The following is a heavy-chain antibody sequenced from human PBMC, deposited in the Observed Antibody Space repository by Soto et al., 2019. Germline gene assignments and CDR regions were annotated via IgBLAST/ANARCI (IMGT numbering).Heavy chain of an antibody. CDR2: ISHDGGRK. J-gene: IGHJ4*02. V-gene: IGHV3-30*03. CDR3: ASSSTTSCYLDY. Sequence: PGGSLRLSCAASRVTFSDYGMHWVRQAPGKGVEWVALISHDGGRKYYSDSAKGRFTISRDNSKNTLYLEMNNLRPEDTAVYYCASSSTTSCYLDYWGQGTLVTVSS. CDR1: RVTFSDYG. D-gene: IGHD2-2*01.